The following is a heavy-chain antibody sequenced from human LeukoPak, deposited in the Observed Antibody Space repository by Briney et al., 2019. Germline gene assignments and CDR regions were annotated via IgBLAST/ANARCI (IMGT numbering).Heavy chain of an antibody. CDR2: IWYDGSNK. D-gene: IGHD6-13*01. CDR1: GFTFSSYG. J-gene: IGHJ4*02. V-gene: IGHV3-33*08. CDR3: ARGRGSSWYYFDY. Sequence: GGSLRLSCAASGFTFSSYGMHWVRQAPGKGLEWVAVIWYDGSNKYYADSVKGRFTISRDNSKNTLYLQMNSLRAEDTAVYYCARGRGSSWYYFDYWGQGTLVTVSS.